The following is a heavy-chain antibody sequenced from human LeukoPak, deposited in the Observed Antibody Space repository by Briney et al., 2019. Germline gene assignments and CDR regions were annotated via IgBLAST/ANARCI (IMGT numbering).Heavy chain of an antibody. CDR3: ARTYGDYDGSYWYFDL. CDR2: ISTYNGNT. CDR1: GYTFTSYG. Sequence: ASVKVSCKASGYTFTSYGITWVRQAPGQGLEWMGWISTYNGNTDYAQKLQGRVTMTTDTSTSTAYMQLRSLRSDDTAVYYCARTYGDYDGSYWYFDLWGRGTLVTVSS. J-gene: IGHJ2*01. D-gene: IGHD4-17*01. V-gene: IGHV1-18*01.